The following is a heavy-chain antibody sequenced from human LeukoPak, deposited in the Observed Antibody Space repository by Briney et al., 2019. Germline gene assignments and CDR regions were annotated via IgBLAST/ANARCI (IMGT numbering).Heavy chain of an antibody. CDR3: ARSIAATDFALRY. J-gene: IGHJ4*02. CDR2: IYSGGNT. CDR1: GFTVSSNY. V-gene: IGHV3-66*01. D-gene: IGHD1-26*01. Sequence: PGGSLRLSCAASGFTVSSNYMSWVRQAPGKGLEWVSVIYSGGNTHNADSVEGRFTISRDNSKNTLYLQMNSLRAEDTAVYYCARSIAATDFALRYWGQGTLVTVSS.